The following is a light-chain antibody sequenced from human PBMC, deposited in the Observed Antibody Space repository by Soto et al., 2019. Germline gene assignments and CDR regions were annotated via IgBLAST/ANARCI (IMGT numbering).Light chain of an antibody. J-gene: IGKJ4*01. CDR3: QQTYSNLLT. Sequence: DIQMTQSPSSLSASVGDRVTITCRASQSISNYLNWYQQKPGKAPKLLIYAASSLQSGVPSRFSGSGSGTDFTLTISSLQPEDFATYYCQQTYSNLLTFGGGNKVEIK. CDR2: AAS. CDR1: QSISNY. V-gene: IGKV1-39*01.